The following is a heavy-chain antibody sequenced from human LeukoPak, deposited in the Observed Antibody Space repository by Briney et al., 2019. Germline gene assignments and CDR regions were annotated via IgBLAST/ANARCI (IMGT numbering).Heavy chain of an antibody. D-gene: IGHD3-3*01. Sequence: PSGTLSLTCAVSGDSISTNHWWSWVRQPPGKGLEWIGEVYHSGSTNYNPSLKSRVTISVDKSKNLFSLKLTSVTAADTAVYYCARGAATIFGVVIKAFDYWGQGTLVTVSS. CDR2: VYHSGST. CDR3: ARGAATIFGVVIKAFDY. V-gene: IGHV4-4*02. CDR1: GDSISTNHW. J-gene: IGHJ4*02.